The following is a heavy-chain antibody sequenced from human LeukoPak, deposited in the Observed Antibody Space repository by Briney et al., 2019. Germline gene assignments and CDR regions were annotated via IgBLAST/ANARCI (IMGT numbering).Heavy chain of an antibody. J-gene: IGHJ4*02. CDR1: GYSFTINY. CDR3: ARDQEGFDY. V-gene: IGHV1-46*01. Sequence: ASVTVSFTASGYSFTINYIHWVRQAPGQGLEWMGMIYPRDGSTSYAQRFQDRVTVTRDTSTSTVHMELSGLRSEDTAVYYCARDQEGFDYWGQGTQVTVSS. CDR2: IYPRDGST.